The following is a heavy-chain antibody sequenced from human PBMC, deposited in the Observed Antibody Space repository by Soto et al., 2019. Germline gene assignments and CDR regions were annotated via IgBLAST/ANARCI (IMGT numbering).Heavy chain of an antibody. J-gene: IGHJ6*03. CDR1: GFTFSSYA. CDR3: AKDRRSCSSTSCYYYYMDV. V-gene: IGHV3-23*01. D-gene: IGHD2-2*01. Sequence: GGSLRLSCAASGFTFSSYATSWVRQAPGKGLEWVSAISGSGGSTYYADSVKGRFTISRDNSKNTLYLQMNSLRAEDTAVYYCAKDRRSCSSTSCYYYYMDVWGKGTTVTVSS. CDR2: ISGSGGST.